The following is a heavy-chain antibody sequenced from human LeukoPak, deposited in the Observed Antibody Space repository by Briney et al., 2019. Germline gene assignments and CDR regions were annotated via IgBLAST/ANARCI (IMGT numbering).Heavy chain of an antibody. Sequence: PSQTLSLTCTVSGGSISSGDYYWSWIRQPPGKGLEWIGYIYYSGSTYYNPSLKSRVTIPVDTSKNQFSLKLSSVTAADTAVYYCASSSRFGEFSPWGQGTLVTVSS. V-gene: IGHV4-30-4*01. D-gene: IGHD3-10*01. CDR1: GGSISSGDYY. CDR2: IYYSGST. CDR3: ASSSRFGEFSP. J-gene: IGHJ5*02.